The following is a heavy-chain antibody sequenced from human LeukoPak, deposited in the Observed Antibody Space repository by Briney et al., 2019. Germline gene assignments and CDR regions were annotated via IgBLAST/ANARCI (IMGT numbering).Heavy chain of an antibody. D-gene: IGHD4-17*01. CDR3: ARVRRYGGNSGYFGY. Sequence: ASVKVSCKASGYTFTGYYMHWVRQAPGQGLEWMGWINPNSGGTNYAQKFQGRVTMTRDTSISTAYMELSRLRSDDTAVYYCARVRRYGGNSGYFGYWGQGTLVTVSS. CDR1: GYTFTGYY. V-gene: IGHV1-2*02. CDR2: INPNSGGT. J-gene: IGHJ4*02.